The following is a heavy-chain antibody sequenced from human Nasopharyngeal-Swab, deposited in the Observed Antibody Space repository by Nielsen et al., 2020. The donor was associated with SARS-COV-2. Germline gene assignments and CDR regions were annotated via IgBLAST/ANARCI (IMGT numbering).Heavy chain of an antibody. CDR2: INSDGSST. V-gene: IGHV3-74*01. Sequence: GESLKISCAASGFTFSSYWMHWVRQAPGKGLVWVSRINSDGSSTSYADSVKGRFTISRDNAKNSLYLQMNSLRAEDTALYYCAKDIGSYGDYVFDYWGQGTLVTVSS. CDR1: GFTFSSYW. J-gene: IGHJ4*02. CDR3: AKDIGSYGDYVFDY. D-gene: IGHD4-17*01.